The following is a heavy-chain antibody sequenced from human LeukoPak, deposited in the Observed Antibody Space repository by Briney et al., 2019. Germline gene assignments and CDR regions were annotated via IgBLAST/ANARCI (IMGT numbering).Heavy chain of an antibody. V-gene: IGHV1-3*01. Sequence: ASVKVSCKASGYTFTSYAMHWVRQAPGQRLEWMGWINAGNGNTKYSQKFQGRVTITRDTSASTAYMELSRLRSDDTAVYYCARVAEWGYSSPDYWGQGTLVTVSS. D-gene: IGHD6-13*01. J-gene: IGHJ4*02. CDR2: INAGNGNT. CDR1: GYTFTSYA. CDR3: ARVAEWGYSSPDY.